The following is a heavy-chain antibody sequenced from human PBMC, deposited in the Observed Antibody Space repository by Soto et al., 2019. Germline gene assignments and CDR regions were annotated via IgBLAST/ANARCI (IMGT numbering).Heavy chain of an antibody. J-gene: IGHJ6*02. Sequence: SETLSLTCAVYGGSFSGYYWSWIRQPPGKGLEWIGEINHSGSTNYNPSLKSRVTISVDTSKNQFSLKLSSVTAADTAVYYCARGEWRHTKRATNWRLNYYYYGLDVWGQGTTVTVSS. V-gene: IGHV4-34*01. CDR1: GGSFSGYY. CDR3: ARGEWRHTKRATNWRLNYYYYGLDV. CDR2: INHSGST. D-gene: IGHD1-1*01.